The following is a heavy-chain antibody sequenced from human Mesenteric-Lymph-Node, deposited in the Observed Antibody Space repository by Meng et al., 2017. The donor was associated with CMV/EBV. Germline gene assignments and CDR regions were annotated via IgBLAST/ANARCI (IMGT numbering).Heavy chain of an antibody. V-gene: IGHV4-4*02. CDR1: SSNW. J-gene: IGHJ5*01. Sequence: SSNWCSWVRQPPGKGLEGIGEIYHSGSTNYNPSLKSRVTISVDKSKNQFSLTLLSLPAASPSLSYCAIVDSLLWFGELLSTPRFASWG. D-gene: IGHD3-10*01. CDR3: AIVDSLLWFGELLSTPRFAS. CDR2: IYHSGST.